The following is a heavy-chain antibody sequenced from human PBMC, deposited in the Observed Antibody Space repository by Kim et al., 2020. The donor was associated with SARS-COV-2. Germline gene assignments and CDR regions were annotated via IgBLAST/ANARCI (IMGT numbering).Heavy chain of an antibody. CDR3: ARDPPGPDYSFDL. CDR2: IDYSGST. Sequence: SETLSLTCIVSGGSISNHYWSWIRQPPGQGLEWIGYIDYSGSTNSNPSLKSRVTISVDTSKNQFSLKLSSVTAADTAVYYCARDPPGPDYSFDLWGQGTMVTVSS. V-gene: IGHV4-59*11. J-gene: IGHJ3*01. CDR1: GGSISNHY. D-gene: IGHD5-12*01.